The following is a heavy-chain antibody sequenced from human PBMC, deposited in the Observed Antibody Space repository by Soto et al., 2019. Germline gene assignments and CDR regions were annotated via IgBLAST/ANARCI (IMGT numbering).Heavy chain of an antibody. Sequence: EVQLVESGGGLVKPGGSLRLSCAASGFTFSSYSMNWVRQAPGKGLEWVSSISSSSSYIYYADSVKGRFTISRDNAKNSLYQQMTSLSAEDTAVYYCGRGGELGDAFDIWGQGTMVTVSS. CDR3: GRGGELGDAFDI. V-gene: IGHV3-21*01. CDR1: GFTFSSYS. D-gene: IGHD7-27*01. CDR2: ISSSSSYI. J-gene: IGHJ3*02.